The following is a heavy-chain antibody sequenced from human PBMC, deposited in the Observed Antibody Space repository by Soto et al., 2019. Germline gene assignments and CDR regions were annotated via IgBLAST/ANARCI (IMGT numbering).Heavy chain of an antibody. CDR1: GVTFRSYA. V-gene: IGHV3-30-3*01. D-gene: IGHD3-3*01. CDR3: ARDRMYYDFWSGHSAQYYYGMDI. Sequence: PGGCLRLSCAASGVTFRSYAVHWVRKDPGKGLEWVAVISYDGSNKYYADSVKGRFTISRDNSKNTLYLQMNSLRAEDTAVYYCARDRMYYDFWSGHSAQYYYGMDIWGQGTTVTVSS. J-gene: IGHJ6*02. CDR2: ISYDGSNK.